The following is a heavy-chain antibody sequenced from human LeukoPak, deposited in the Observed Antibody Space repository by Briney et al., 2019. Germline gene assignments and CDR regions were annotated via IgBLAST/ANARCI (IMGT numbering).Heavy chain of an antibody. CDR2: IRSKAYGGTT. V-gene: IGHV3-49*03. CDR1: GFTFGDYA. J-gene: IGHJ6*02. D-gene: IGHD2/OR15-2a*01. Sequence: GGSLRLSCTASGFTFGDYAMSWFRQAPGKGLEWVGFIRSKAYGGTTEYAASVKGRFTISRDDSKSIAYLQMYSLKTEDTAVYYCTRDHTSDYYYYGMDVWGQGTTVTVSS. CDR3: TRDHTSDYYYYGMDV.